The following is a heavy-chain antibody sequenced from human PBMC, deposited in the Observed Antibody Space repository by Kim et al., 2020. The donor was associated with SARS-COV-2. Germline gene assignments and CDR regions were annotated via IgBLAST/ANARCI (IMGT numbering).Heavy chain of an antibody. CDR2: ISGSGGST. CDR1: GFTFSSYA. Sequence: GGSLRLSCAASGFTFSSYAMSWVRQAPGKGLEWVSAISGSGGSTYYADSVKGRFTISRDNSKNTLYLQMNSLRAEDTAVYYCAKVIVNSLVVVITGAFDIWGQGTMVTVSS. V-gene: IGHV3-23*01. D-gene: IGHD3-22*01. J-gene: IGHJ3*02. CDR3: AKVIVNSLVVVITGAFDI.